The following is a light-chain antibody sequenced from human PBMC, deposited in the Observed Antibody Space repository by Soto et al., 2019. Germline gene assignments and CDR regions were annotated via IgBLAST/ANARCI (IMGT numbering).Light chain of an antibody. V-gene: IGKV1-5*03. CDR1: QNISKW. J-gene: IGKJ3*01. CDR2: KAS. Sequence: DIQMTQSPSTLSASVGDRVTITCRASQNISKWLAWYQQKPGKAPKLLIYKASSLESGVPSRFSGSVSGTEFTLTISSLQPDDFATYYCQQYDSYSRTFGPGTKVDIK. CDR3: QQYDSYSRT.